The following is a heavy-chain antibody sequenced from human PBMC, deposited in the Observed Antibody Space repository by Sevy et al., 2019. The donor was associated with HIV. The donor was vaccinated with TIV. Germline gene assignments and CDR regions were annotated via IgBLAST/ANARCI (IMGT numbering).Heavy chain of an antibody. CDR3: ARALTSTSCTANGCHPNWFDP. J-gene: IGHJ5*02. D-gene: IGHD2-8*02. CDR1: GFTFSNFW. V-gene: IGHV3-7*03. Sequence: GGSLRLSCTASGFTFSNFWMSWVRQAPGKGLEWVANIKQDGSEKYFVDSVKGGFTISRDNAENSLFLQMDSLRAEDTVVYYGARALTSTSCTANGCHPNWFDPWGQGTLVTVSS. CDR2: IKQDGSEK.